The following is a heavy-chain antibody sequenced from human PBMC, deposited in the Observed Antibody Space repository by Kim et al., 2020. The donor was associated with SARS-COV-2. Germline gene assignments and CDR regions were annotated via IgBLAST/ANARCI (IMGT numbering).Heavy chain of an antibody. D-gene: IGHD6-13*01. Sequence: GGSLRLSCAASGFTFSSYWMSWVRQAPGKGLEWVANIKQDGSEKYYVDSVKGRFTISRDNAKNSLYLQLNSLRAEDTAVYYCARSFTAGRSWYPTLAFDPGGQGTLVTVSS. V-gene: IGHV3-7*01. J-gene: IGHJ5*02. CDR3: ARSFTAGRSWYPTLAFDP. CDR2: IKQDGSEK. CDR1: GFTFSSYW.